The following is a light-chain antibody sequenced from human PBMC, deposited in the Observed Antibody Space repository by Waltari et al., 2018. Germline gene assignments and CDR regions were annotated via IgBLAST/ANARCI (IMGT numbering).Light chain of an antibody. CDR2: FDD. V-gene: IGLV1-36*01. Sequence: QSVLTQPPSVSEAPRQRVNIPCSGSSSHIGKNPLHWFQQLPGNAPKFPMYFDDLLPSGVSDRFSGSKSGTSASLAISGLQSEDEATYYCASWDDSLNGWVFGGGTKLTVL. CDR1: SSHIGKNP. CDR3: ASWDDSLNGWV. J-gene: IGLJ3*02.